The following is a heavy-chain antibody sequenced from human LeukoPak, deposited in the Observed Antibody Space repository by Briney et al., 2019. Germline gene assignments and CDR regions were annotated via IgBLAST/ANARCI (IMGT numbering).Heavy chain of an antibody. D-gene: IGHD6-13*01. CDR2: INLNSGDT. V-gene: IGHV1-2*06. J-gene: IGHJ4*02. Sequence: ASVKVSCKASGYTFTGYYMHWVRQAPGQGLEWMGRINLNSGDTNYAQKFQVRVTMTRDTSITTAYMELNRLRSDDTAVYYCARDFASSWPFDYWGQGTLVTVSS. CDR3: ARDFASSWPFDY. CDR1: GYTFTGYY.